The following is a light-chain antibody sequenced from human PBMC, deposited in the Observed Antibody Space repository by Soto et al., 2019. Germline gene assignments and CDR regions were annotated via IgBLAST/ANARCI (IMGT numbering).Light chain of an antibody. Sequence: QSVLTQPPSVSGAPGQRVTISCTGSSSNIGAGYDVHWYQHLPGKAPKLLIFANSNRPSGVPDRFSGSKSDTSASLAITGLQAEDEADYYCQSYDSSLSGSVVFGGGTKVTVL. V-gene: IGLV1-40*01. J-gene: IGLJ2*01. CDR2: ANS. CDR1: SSNIGAGYD. CDR3: QSYDSSLSGSVV.